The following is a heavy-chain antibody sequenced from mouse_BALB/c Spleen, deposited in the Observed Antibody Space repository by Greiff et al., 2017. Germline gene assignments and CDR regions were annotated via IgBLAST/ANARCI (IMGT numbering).Heavy chain of an antibody. CDR1: GFNIKDYY. Sequence: EVQLQESGAELVRSGASVKLSCTASGFNIKDYYMHWVKQRPEQGLEWIGWIDPENGDTEYAPKFQGKATMTADTSSNTAYLQLSSLTSEDTAVYYCNAGYYRYDNAMDYWGQGTSVTVSS. D-gene: IGHD2-14*01. V-gene: IGHV14-4*02. CDR3: NAGYYRYDNAMDY. CDR2: IDPENGDT. J-gene: IGHJ4*01.